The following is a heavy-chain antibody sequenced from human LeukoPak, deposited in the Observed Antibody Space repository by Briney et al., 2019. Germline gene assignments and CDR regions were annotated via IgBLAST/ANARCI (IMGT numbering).Heavy chain of an antibody. CDR3: ARGARGSGWRVFDI. CDR2: IRSDGSNK. V-gene: IGHV3-30*02. D-gene: IGHD6-19*01. Sequence: GGSLRLSCAASGFTFSYYGIHWVRQAPGKGLDWVAFIRSDGSNKYYADSVKGRFTISRDNSKNTLYLQMNSLRAEDTAVFYCARGARGSGWRVFDIWGQGTMVTVSS. CDR1: GFTFSYYG. J-gene: IGHJ3*02.